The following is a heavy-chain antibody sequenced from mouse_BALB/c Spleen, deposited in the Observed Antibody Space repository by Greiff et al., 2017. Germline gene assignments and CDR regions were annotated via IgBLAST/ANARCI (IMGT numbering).Heavy chain of an antibody. J-gene: IGHJ1*01. D-gene: IGHD1-1*02. CDR2: IDPENGNT. CDR1: GFNIKDYY. CDR3: ARILSYWYFDV. V-gene: IGHV14-1*02. Sequence: EVQLQQSGAELVRPGALVKLSCKASGFNIKDYYMHWVKQRPEQGLEWIGWIDPENGNTIYDPKFQGKASITADTSSNTAYLQLSSLTSEDTAVYYCARILSYWYFDVWGAGTTVTVSS.